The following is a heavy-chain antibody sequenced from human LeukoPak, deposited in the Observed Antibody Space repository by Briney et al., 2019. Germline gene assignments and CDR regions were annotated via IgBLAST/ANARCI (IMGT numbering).Heavy chain of an antibody. J-gene: IGHJ4*02. CDR1: GGSISSSSYY. D-gene: IGHD3-10*01. CDR3: ARSYYYGSGSYYTLDY. V-gene: IGHV4-39*01. CDR2: IYYSGTA. Sequence: SETLSLTCTVSGGSISSSSYYWGWIRQPPGKGLEWIGSIYYSGTAYYNPSLKSQVTISVDTSKNQFSMKLRSVTAADTAVYYCARSYYYGSGSYYTLDYWGQGTLVTVSS.